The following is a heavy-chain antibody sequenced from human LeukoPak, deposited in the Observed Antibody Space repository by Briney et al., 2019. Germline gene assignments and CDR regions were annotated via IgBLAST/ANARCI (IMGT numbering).Heavy chain of an antibody. CDR3: TRDGSGSGWYYYYYYGMDV. V-gene: IGHV3-49*03. J-gene: IGHJ6*02. D-gene: IGHD6-19*01. CDR2: IRSKAYGGTT. Sequence: GGSLRLSCTASGFTFGDYAMSWFRQAPGKGLEWVGFIRSKAYGGTTEYAASVKGRFTISRDASKSIAYLQMNSLKTEDTAVYYCTRDGSGSGWYYYYYYGMDVWGQGTTVTVSS. CDR1: GFTFGDYA.